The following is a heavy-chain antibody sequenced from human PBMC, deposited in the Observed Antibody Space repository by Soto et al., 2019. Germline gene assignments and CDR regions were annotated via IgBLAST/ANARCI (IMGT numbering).Heavy chain of an antibody. CDR2: ITGDTNRI. CDR3: AKSVEGHFDY. D-gene: IGHD6-19*01. V-gene: IGHV3-48*02. CDR1: GFRFSIYS. Sequence: EVQLVESGGGLVQPGGSLRLSCAASGFRFSIYSMNWVRQAPGKGLEWSAYITGDTNRIKYADSVKGRFTISRDNAKNSVYLQMNSLRDEDTAVYYCAKSVEGHFDYCGQGTVVTVSS. J-gene: IGHJ4*02.